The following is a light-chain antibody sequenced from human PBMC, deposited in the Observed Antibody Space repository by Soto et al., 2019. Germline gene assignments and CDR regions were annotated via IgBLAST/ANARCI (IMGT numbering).Light chain of an antibody. Sequence: EIVLTQSSGTLSLSPGERVTLSCRASQSVSSNYLAWYQQKSGQAPRLLIYRASTRATGIPDRFSGSGSGTDFNLIISRLEPEDSAVYYCQPYAASPFTFGCGTKLEIK. J-gene: IGKJ4*01. CDR1: QSVSSNY. V-gene: IGKV3-20*01. CDR3: QPYAASPFT. CDR2: RAS.